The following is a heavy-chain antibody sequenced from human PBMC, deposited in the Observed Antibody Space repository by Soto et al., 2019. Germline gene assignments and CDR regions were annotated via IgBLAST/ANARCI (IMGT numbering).Heavy chain of an antibody. CDR3: AKEALGSYPLRGYFDY. D-gene: IGHD1-26*01. J-gene: IGHJ4*02. CDR1: GFTFSSYA. V-gene: IGHV3-23*01. CDR2: ISGSGGST. Sequence: RRLSCAASGFTFSSYAMSWVRQAPGKGLEWVSAISGSGGSTYYADSVKGRFTISRDNSKNTLYLQMNSLRAEDTAVYYCAKEALGSYPLRGYFDYWGQGTLVTVSS.